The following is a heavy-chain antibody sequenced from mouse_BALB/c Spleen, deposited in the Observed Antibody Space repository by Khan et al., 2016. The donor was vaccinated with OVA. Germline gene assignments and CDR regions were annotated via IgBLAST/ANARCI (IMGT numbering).Heavy chain of an antibody. Sequence: EVQGVESGGGLVKPGGSLKLSCAASGFTFSTYAMSWVRQTPEKRLEWVATISSDGDYTYYPDNVTGRFTVSRDNAKNTLYLQMSSLRSEDPAMYYCARSPYGNFAYWGQGTLVTVSA. D-gene: IGHD2-1*01. CDR3: ARSPYGNFAY. J-gene: IGHJ3*01. CDR2: ISSDGDYT. V-gene: IGHV5-9-3*01. CDR1: GFTFSTYA.